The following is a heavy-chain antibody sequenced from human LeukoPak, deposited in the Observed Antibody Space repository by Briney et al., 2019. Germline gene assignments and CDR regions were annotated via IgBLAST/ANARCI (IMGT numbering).Heavy chain of an antibody. D-gene: IGHD2-15*01. CDR3: ARDPRPHCSGGSCYPNWFDP. CDR2: IIPIFGTA. V-gene: IGHV1-69*13. CDR1: GGTFSSYA. J-gene: IGHJ5*02. Sequence: SVKVSCKASGGTFSSYAISWVRQAPGQGLEWMGGIIPIFGTANYAHKFQGRVTITADESTSTAYMELSSLRSEDTAVYYCARDPRPHCSGGSCYPNWFDPWGQGTLVTVSS.